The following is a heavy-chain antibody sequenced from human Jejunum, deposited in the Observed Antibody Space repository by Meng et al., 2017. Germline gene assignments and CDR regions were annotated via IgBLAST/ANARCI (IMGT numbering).Heavy chain of an antibody. CDR2: VYSSGTT. CDR3: ARGDDSGVRGVPSYFDY. J-gene: IGHJ4*02. V-gene: IGHV4-61*02. Sequence: SETLSLTCTVSGVSINSVISYWSWIRQPAGKGLEWSGRVYSSGTTNYNPSLSSRVSISLDTSNNQFSLSLGSLTAADTAVYYCARGDDSGVRGVPSYFDYWGQGMLVTVSS. CDR1: GVSINSVISY. D-gene: IGHD3-10*01.